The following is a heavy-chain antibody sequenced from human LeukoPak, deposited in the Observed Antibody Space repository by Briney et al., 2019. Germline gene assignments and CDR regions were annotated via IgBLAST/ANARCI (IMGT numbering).Heavy chain of an antibody. J-gene: IGHJ4*02. CDR2: ISSSSSYI. CDR1: GFTFSSYS. CDR3: ARFFTGEAY. D-gene: IGHD3-16*01. Sequence: GGSLRLSCAASGFTFSSYSMNWVRQAPGKGLEWVSSISSSSSYIYYAHSVKGRFTISRDNAKNSLYLQMNSLRAEDTAVYYCARFFTGEAYWGQGILVTVSS. V-gene: IGHV3-21*01.